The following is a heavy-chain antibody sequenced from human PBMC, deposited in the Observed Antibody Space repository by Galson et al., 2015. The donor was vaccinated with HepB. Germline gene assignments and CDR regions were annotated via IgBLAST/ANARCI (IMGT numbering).Heavy chain of an antibody. CDR3: ARRGATVEMATKSGEGMDY. CDR2: ISSSGSTI. V-gene: IGHV3-11*01. J-gene: IGHJ4*02. CDR1: GFTFSDYY. Sequence: SLRLSCAASGFTFSDYYMSWIRQAPGKGLEWVSYISSSGSTIYYADSVKGRFTISRDNAKNSLYLQMNSLRAEDTAVYYCARRGATVEMATKSGEGMDYWGQGTLVTVSS. D-gene: IGHD5-24*01.